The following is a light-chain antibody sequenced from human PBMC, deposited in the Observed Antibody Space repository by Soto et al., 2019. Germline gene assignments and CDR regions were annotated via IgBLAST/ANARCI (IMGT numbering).Light chain of an antibody. V-gene: IGKV3-11*01. CDR2: DSS. Sequence: VLTQSPAILSLSPGERATLDCRASQSVSNYLAWYQQRPGQAPRLLIYDSSNRATGIPARFSASGSGTDFTLTISSLEPDDFAVYYCQQRRVWPLTFGGGTKVEIK. J-gene: IGKJ4*01. CDR3: QQRRVWPLT. CDR1: QSVSNY.